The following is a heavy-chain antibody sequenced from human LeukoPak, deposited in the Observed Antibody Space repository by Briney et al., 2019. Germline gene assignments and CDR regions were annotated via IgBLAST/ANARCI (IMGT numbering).Heavy chain of an antibody. V-gene: IGHV4-59*01. CDR3: ARLYSSSWYGEKYFDY. Sequence: SETLSLTCTVSGGSISSYYWSWLRQPPGKGLEWIGYIYYSGSTNYNPSLKSRVTISVDTSKNQFSLKLSSVTAADTAVYYCARLYSSSWYGEKYFDYWGQGTLVTVSS. D-gene: IGHD6-13*01. CDR1: GGSISSYY. CDR2: IYYSGST. J-gene: IGHJ4*02.